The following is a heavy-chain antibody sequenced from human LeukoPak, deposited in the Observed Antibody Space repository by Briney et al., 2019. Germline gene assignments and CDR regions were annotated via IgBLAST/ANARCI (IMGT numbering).Heavy chain of an antibody. J-gene: IGHJ6*02. D-gene: IGHD3-16*01. CDR3: ARGGGLDV. V-gene: IGHV3-7*03. Sequence: QSGGSLRLSCAASGFTFSSYWMNWARQAPGKGLEWVASINHNGNVNYYVDSVKGRFTISRDNAKNSLYLQMSNLRAEDTAVYFCARGGGLDVWGRGATVTVSS. CDR2: INHNGNVN. CDR1: GFTFSSYW.